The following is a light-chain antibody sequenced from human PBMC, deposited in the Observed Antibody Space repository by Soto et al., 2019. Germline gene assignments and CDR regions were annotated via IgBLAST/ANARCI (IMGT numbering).Light chain of an antibody. J-gene: IGKJ1*01. V-gene: IGKV1-39*01. CDR1: QNIGTS. Sequence: DIQMTQSPSSLSMSVGDRVTITCRASQNIGTSLNWYQMKLGRAPKLLIYSASTLQSGAPSRFCGGGSGTDFTLTINSLQPEDFAIYYCQQYNSYSWTFGQGTKVEIK. CDR2: SAS. CDR3: QQYNSYSWT.